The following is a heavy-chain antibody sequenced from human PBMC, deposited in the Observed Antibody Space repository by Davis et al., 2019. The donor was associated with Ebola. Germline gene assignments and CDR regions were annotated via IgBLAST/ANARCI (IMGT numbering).Heavy chain of an antibody. CDR2: IMPVFGTT. D-gene: IGHD6-19*01. CDR1: GYTFTANY. J-gene: IGHJ2*01. V-gene: IGHV1-69*13. Sequence: AASVKVSCKASGYTFTANYIHWVRQALGQGLECMGGIMPVFGTTNYAQKFQGRDTITADESTSTAYMELSSLRSEDTAVYYCARYTSGWNRYFDLWGRGTLVTVSS. CDR3: ARYTSGWNRYFDL.